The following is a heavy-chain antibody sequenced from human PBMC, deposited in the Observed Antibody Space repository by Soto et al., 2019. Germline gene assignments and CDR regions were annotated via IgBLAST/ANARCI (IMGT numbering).Heavy chain of an antibody. Sequence: PSETLSLTCAVSGVTISTCYWSWIRQPPGKGLVGIGYNYHSGTTNYNPSLKSRVTISVDTSKNQFSLRLTSVTAADTAIYYCVREAYIGYGHAIDHWGQGTLVTVSS. J-gene: IGHJ4*02. CDR1: GVTISTCY. CDR2: NYHSGTT. D-gene: IGHD5-12*01. CDR3: VREAYIGYGHAIDH. V-gene: IGHV4-59*01.